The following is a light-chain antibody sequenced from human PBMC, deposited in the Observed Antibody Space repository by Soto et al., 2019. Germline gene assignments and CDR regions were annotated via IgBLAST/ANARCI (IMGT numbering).Light chain of an antibody. CDR1: QGISSY. CDR3: QHLNSYPFT. V-gene: IGKV1-9*01. J-gene: IGKJ3*01. Sequence: IQLTQSPSSLSASVGDRVTITCRASQGISSYLAWYQQKPGKAPKLLLYAASTLQSGVPSRFSGSGSWTDFTLTISSLQPEDFATYYCQHLNSYPFTFGPGTKVYIK. CDR2: AAS.